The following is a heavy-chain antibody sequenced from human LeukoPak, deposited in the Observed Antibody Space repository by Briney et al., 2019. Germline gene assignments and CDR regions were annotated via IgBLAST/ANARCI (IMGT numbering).Heavy chain of an antibody. CDR2: IRSKAYGGTT. J-gene: IGHJ4*02. V-gene: IGHV3-49*03. CDR3: TRVQYYYDSSGYYFWYFDY. Sequence: PGGSLRLSCTASGFTFGDYGISWFRQAPGKGLEWVGFIRSKAYGGTTEYAASVKGRFTISGDDSKSVAYLQMNSLKTEDTAVYYCTRVQYYYDSSGYYFWYFDYWGQGTLVTVSS. CDR1: GFTFGDYG. D-gene: IGHD3-22*01.